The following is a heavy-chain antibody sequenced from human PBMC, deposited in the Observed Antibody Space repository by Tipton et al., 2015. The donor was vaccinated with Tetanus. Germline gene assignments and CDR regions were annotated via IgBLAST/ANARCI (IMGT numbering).Heavy chain of an antibody. D-gene: IGHD3-22*01. Sequence: TLSLTCAVSRGSRSANYWSWIRQSPGKGLEWIGYIQYNGITNYHPSLKSRVTISVDSSTSQFSLRLASVTAADTAVYYCACGSGYFDSSYHSPLYFWGRGTLVTVSS. CDR1: RGSRSANY. V-gene: IGHV4-59*01. J-gene: IGHJ4*02. CDR3: ACGSGYFDSSYHSPLYF. CDR2: IQYNGIT.